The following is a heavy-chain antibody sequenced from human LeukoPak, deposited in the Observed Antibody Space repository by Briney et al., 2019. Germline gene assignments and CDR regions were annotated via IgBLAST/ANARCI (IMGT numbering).Heavy chain of an antibody. D-gene: IGHD3-22*01. CDR1: GGSISSGGYY. V-gene: IGHV4-31*03. Sequence: SQTLSLTCTVSGGSISSGGYYWSWIRQRPGKGLEWIGYIYYSGSTYYNPSLKSRVTISVDTSKNQFSLKLSSVTAADTAVYYCARDVTERPMIVVVIINDAFDIWGQGTMVTVSS. CDR3: ARDVTERPMIVVVIINDAFDI. CDR2: IYYSGST. J-gene: IGHJ3*02.